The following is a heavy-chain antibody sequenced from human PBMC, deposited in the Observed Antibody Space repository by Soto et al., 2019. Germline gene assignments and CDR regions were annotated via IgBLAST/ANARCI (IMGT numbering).Heavy chain of an antibody. J-gene: IGHJ4*02. CDR1: GFTFSSHS. Sequence: QVQLVESGGGVVQPGMSLRLSCAASGFTFSSHSIQWVRQAPGNGLEWVAVISYHGNIKYYADSVRGRSTISRDNSKNTLYQQMNSLRPEDTAVYYCAREWSTSGDLDYWGQGTLVIVSS. CDR3: AREWSTSGDLDY. CDR2: ISYHGNIK. V-gene: IGHV3-30-3*01. D-gene: IGHD3-10*01.